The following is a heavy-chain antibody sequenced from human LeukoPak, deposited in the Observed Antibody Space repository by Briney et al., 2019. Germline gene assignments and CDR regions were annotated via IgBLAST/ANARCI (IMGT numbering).Heavy chain of an antibody. CDR3: AKGLVGSSIADFFDY. D-gene: IGHD6-6*01. V-gene: IGHV3-9*03. CDR1: GFTFSYVW. J-gene: IGHJ4*02. Sequence: PGGSLRLSCAVSGFTFSYVWMSWVRQAPGKGLEWVSGISWNSGSIGYADSVKGRFTISRDNAKNSLYLQMNSLRGEDMALYYCAKGLVGSSIADFFDYWGQGILVTVSS. CDR2: ISWNSGSI.